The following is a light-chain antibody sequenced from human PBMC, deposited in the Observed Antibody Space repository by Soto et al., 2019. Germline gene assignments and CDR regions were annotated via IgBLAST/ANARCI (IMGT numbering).Light chain of an antibody. Sequence: QSALTQPASVSGSPGQSITISCTGTSSDVGGYNYVSWYQQQPGKAPKFMIYDVTNRPSGVSNRFSGSKSGNTASLTISVLLAEDEADYYCCSYTTSNTRQIVFGTGTKVTVL. CDR1: SSDVGGYNY. CDR3: CSYTTSNTRQIV. CDR2: DVT. V-gene: IGLV2-14*01. J-gene: IGLJ1*01.